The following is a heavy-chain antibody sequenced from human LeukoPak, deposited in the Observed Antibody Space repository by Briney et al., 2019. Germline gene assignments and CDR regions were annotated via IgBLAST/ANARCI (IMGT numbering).Heavy chain of an antibody. CDR3: TRRYYDSSGYFSDY. Sequence: GGSLRLSCAASGFTFSGYAMSWVRQAPGKGLEWVGRIKSKTEGGTTDYAAPVKGRFTISRDDSKNTLYLQVNSLKTEDTAVYYCTRRYYDSSGYFSDYWGQGTLVTVSS. CDR2: IKSKTEGGTT. D-gene: IGHD3-22*01. CDR1: GFTFSGYA. J-gene: IGHJ4*02. V-gene: IGHV3-15*01.